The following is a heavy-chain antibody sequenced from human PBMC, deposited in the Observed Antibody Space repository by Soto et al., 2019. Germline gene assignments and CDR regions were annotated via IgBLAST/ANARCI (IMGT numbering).Heavy chain of an antibody. CDR1: GGTFSSYT. Sequence: QVQLVQSGAEVQKPGSSVKVSCKASGGTFSSYTISWVRQAPGQGLEWMGRIIPILGIANYAQKFQGRVTITADKSTSTAYMELSSLRSEDTAVYYCARDAHLANWNYWFDPWGQGTLVTVSS. V-gene: IGHV1-69*08. CDR3: ARDAHLANWNYWFDP. CDR2: IIPILGIA. D-gene: IGHD1-7*01. J-gene: IGHJ5*02.